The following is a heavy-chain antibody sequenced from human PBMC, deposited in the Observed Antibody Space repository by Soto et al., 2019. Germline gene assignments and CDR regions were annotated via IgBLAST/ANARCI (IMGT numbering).Heavy chain of an antibody. Sequence: GGSLRLSCAASGFTFDNCGMHWVRQAPGKGLEWVSGISWDSATIGYADSVKGRFTISRDDAKNSLYLQMNSLRREDTALYYCVQGRYPTMATPLDHWGQGTLVTVSS. CDR2: ISWDSATI. J-gene: IGHJ5*02. D-gene: IGHD1-1*01. CDR1: GFTFDNCG. V-gene: IGHV3-9*01. CDR3: VQGRYPTMATPLDH.